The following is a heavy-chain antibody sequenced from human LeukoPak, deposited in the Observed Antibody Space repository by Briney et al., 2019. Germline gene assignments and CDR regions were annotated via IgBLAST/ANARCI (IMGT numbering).Heavy chain of an antibody. CDR2: IIPILGIA. Sequence: SVKVSCKASGGTFSNYAISWVRQAPGQGLEWMGRIIPILGIANYAQKFQGRVTITADKSTSTAYMELSSLRSEDTAVYYCASVLSGIAVAGSFDPWGQGTLVTVSS. CDR3: ASVLSGIAVAGSFDP. CDR1: GGTFSNYA. J-gene: IGHJ5*02. V-gene: IGHV1-69*04. D-gene: IGHD6-19*01.